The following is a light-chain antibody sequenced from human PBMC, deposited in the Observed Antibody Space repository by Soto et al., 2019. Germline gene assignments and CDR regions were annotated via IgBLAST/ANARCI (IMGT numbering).Light chain of an antibody. J-gene: IGLJ2*01. Sequence: QLVLTQSPSASASLGASVRLTCTLSSGHSDYAIAWQRQQPEKGPRYLMRVNHDGSHSKGDGVPDRFSGSSSGAERYLTISSLQPEDEADYYCQTWGTGTVVFGGGTQLTVL. CDR2: VNHDGSH. CDR1: SGHSDYA. CDR3: QTWGTGTVV. V-gene: IGLV4-69*01.